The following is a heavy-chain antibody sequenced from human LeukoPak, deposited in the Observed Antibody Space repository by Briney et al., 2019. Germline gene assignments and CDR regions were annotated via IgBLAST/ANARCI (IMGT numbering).Heavy chain of an antibody. Sequence: ASVKVSCKVSGYTLTELSMHWVRQAPGKGLEWMGGFDPEDGETIYAQKLQGRVTMTTDTSTSTAYMELRSLRSDDTAVYYCARSLLIYCTNGVCYSPESKNWFDPWGQGTLVTVSS. CDR1: GYTLTELS. D-gene: IGHD2-8*01. J-gene: IGHJ5*02. CDR2: FDPEDGET. CDR3: ARSLLIYCTNGVCYSPESKNWFDP. V-gene: IGHV1-24*01.